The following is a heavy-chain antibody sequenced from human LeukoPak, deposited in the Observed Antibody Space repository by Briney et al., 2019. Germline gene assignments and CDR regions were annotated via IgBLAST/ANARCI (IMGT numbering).Heavy chain of an antibody. CDR2: IYSTGST. Sequence: SETLSLTCTVSGGSISNYYWSWIRQPPGQGLEWIGYIYSTGSTNYNPSLKSRVNISVDTSKNQFSLNLSSVTAADTAVYYCARHYIPDYSCDYWGQGTLVTVSS. CDR3: ARHYIPDYSCDY. J-gene: IGHJ4*02. V-gene: IGHV4-59*08. CDR1: GGSISNYY. D-gene: IGHD2-15*01.